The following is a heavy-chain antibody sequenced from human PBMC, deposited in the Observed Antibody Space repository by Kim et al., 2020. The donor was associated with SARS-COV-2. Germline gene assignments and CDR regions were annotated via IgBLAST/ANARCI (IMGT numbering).Heavy chain of an antibody. J-gene: IGHJ3*02. Sequence: PSLKSRVTISVDESKNQFSLKLSSVTAADTAVYYCARWGITGELRDAVDIWGQGTMVTVSS. CDR3: ARWGITGELRDAVDI. V-gene: IGHV4-4*02. D-gene: IGHD7-27*01.